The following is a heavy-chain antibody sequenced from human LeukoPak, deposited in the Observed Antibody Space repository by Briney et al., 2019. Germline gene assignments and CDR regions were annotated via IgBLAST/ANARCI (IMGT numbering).Heavy chain of an antibody. Sequence: PGGSLRLSCAASGFTFSSYAMSWVRQAPGKGLQWVSAISGSGGSTYYADSVKGRFTFSRDNSKNTPYLQMNSLRAEDPAVYYCAKGLTMIVVVIGMDVWGKGTTVTVSS. CDR2: ISGSGGST. CDR1: GFTFSSYA. D-gene: IGHD3-22*01. CDR3: AKGLTMIVVVIGMDV. V-gene: IGHV3-23*01. J-gene: IGHJ6*04.